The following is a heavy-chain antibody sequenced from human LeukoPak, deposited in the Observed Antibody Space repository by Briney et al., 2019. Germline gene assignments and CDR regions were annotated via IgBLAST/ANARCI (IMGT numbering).Heavy chain of an antibody. J-gene: IGHJ4*02. D-gene: IGHD2-8*02. CDR2: IRNDLSTL. Sequence: GGSLSLSCAASGFPFSDYRMNWVRPAPGKGLEWISYIRNDLSTLHYAASVKGRFTISRDNARNPLYLQMDSLRAEDTAVYCCARARGGRTYSETGGYPVFDNCGQGTLVTVSS. CDR1: GFPFSDYR. CDR3: ARARGGRTYSETGGYPVFDN. V-gene: IGHV3-48*04.